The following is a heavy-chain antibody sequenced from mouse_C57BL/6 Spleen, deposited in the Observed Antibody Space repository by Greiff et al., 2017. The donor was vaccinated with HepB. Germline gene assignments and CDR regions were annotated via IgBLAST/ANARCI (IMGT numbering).Heavy chain of an antibody. V-gene: IGHV1-69*01. CDR2: IDPSDSYT. D-gene: IGHD4-1*01. CDR3: ARPRLTGTWDAWFAY. CDR1: GYTFTSYW. J-gene: IGHJ3*01. Sequence: QVQLQQPGAELVMPGASVKLSCKASGYTFTSYWMHWVKQRPGQGLEWIGEIDPSDSYTNYNQKFKGKSTLTVDKSSSTAYMQLSSLTSEDSAVYYCARPRLTGTWDAWFAYWGQGTLVTVSA.